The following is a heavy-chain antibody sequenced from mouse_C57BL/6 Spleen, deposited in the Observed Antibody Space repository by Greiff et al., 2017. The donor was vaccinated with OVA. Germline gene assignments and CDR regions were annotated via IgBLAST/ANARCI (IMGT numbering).Heavy chain of an antibody. CDR3: AREGDGYYPYYYAKDD. V-gene: IGHV1-26*01. J-gene: IGHJ4*01. CDR1: GYTFTDYY. CDR2: INPNNGGT. Sequence: EVQLQQSGPELVKPGASVKISCKASGYTFTDYYMNWVKQSPGKSLEWIGDINPNNGGTSYNQKFKGKATLTVDKSSSTAYMELRSLTSDDSAVYYCAREGDGYYPYYYAKDDGGKGTSVTVSS. D-gene: IGHD2-3*01.